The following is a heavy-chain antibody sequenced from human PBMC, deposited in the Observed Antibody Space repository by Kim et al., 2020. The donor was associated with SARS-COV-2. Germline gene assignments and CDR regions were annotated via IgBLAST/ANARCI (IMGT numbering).Heavy chain of an antibody. CDR3: ARVLDSRVTGD. CDR2: ISSNGGST. V-gene: IGHV3-64*01. CDR1: GFTFSSYA. Sequence: GGSLRLSCAASGFTFSSYAMHWVRQAPGKGLEYVSAISSNGGSTYYANSVKGRFTISRDNSKNTLYLQMGSLRAEDMAVYYCARVLDSRVTGDWGQGTLVTVSS. J-gene: IGHJ4*02. D-gene: IGHD6-13*01.